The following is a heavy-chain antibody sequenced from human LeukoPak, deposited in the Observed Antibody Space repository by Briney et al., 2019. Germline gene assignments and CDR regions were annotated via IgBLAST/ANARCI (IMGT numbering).Heavy chain of an antibody. CDR3: AREGENYYDSSGYYYRFDY. V-gene: IGHV4-34*01. Sequence: SETLCLTCAVYGGSFSGYYWSWIRQPPGKGLEWIGEINHSGSTNYNPSLKSRVTISVDTSKNQFSLKLSSVTAADTAVYYCAREGENYYDSSGYYYRFDYWGQGTLVTVSS. D-gene: IGHD3-22*01. CDR2: INHSGST. J-gene: IGHJ4*02. CDR1: GGSFSGYY.